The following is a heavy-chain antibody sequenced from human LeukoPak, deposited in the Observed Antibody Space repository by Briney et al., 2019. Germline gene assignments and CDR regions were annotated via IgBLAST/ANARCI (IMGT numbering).Heavy chain of an antibody. Sequence: PSETLSLTCGVSGGYISGYYWSWIRQPPGKGLEWIGYIYYSGSTNYNPSLKSRVTISVDTSKNQFSLKLSSVTAADTAVYYCARDPPVGARPLDYWGQGTLVTVSS. V-gene: IGHV4-59*01. CDR1: GGYISGYY. D-gene: IGHD1-26*01. CDR3: ARDPPVGARPLDY. J-gene: IGHJ4*02. CDR2: IYYSGST.